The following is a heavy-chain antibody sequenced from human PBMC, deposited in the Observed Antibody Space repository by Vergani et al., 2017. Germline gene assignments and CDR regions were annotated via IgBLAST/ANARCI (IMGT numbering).Heavy chain of an antibody. Sequence: QVQLQEWGAGLLTTSETLSLTCGVSGGSFSDYYWSWIRQTPGMGLEWIGEVNHGGRTNYNPSLKSRVSISVDTSKNQFSLQLTSVTAADSALYFCPSIARAPTRRNPPPDYWGQGILVTVSS. CDR2: VNHGGRT. CDR3: PSIARAPTRRNPPPDY. D-gene: IGHD3-16*02. J-gene: IGHJ4*02. V-gene: IGHV4-34*01. CDR1: GGSFSDYY.